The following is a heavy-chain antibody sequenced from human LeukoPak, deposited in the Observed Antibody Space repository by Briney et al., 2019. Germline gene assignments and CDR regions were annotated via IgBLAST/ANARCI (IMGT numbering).Heavy chain of an antibody. CDR2: ISSSGTTI. V-gene: IGHV3-48*03. J-gene: IGHJ4*02. Sequence: GGSLRLSCAASGFPFSTFDMKWVRQAPGKGLEWVSFISSSGTTIYYADSVKGRFTISRDNSKNSLNLQMNSLGAEDTAVYYCARVGAYAAVNWWGQGTLVTVSS. CDR3: ARVGAYAAVNW. CDR1: GFPFSTFD. D-gene: IGHD1-20*01.